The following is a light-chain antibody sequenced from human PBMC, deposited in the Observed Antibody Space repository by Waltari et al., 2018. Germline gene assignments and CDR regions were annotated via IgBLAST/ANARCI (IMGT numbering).Light chain of an antibody. J-gene: IGKJ2*01. CDR2: KAS. V-gene: IGKV1-5*03. CDR3: QQYNTHSS. Sequence: DIQMTQSPSSLSASVGDTVTITCRASQSISNWLAWYQQKPGKPPILLIYKASILKSGVPSRFSGSGSGTQFTLTISSLQPGDVATYYCQQYNTHSSFGQGTKLEIK. CDR1: QSISNW.